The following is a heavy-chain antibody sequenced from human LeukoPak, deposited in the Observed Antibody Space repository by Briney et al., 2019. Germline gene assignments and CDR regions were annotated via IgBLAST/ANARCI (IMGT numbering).Heavy chain of an antibody. CDR1: GFTFSNYA. Sequence: GGSLRLSCAASGFTFSNYAMHWVRQAPGKGLEWVAVIWYDGSNKYYADSVKGRFTISRDNSKNTLYLQMNSLRAEDTAVYYCARGPFYYDSSGDAFDIWGQGTMVTVSS. CDR2: IWYDGSNK. CDR3: ARGPFYYDSSGDAFDI. J-gene: IGHJ3*02. D-gene: IGHD3-22*01. V-gene: IGHV3-33*08.